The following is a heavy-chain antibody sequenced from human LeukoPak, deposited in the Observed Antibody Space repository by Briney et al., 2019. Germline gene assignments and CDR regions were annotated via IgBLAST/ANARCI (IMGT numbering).Heavy chain of an antibody. D-gene: IGHD2-2*02. Sequence: SETLSLTCTVSGGSISSYYWSWIRQPPGKGLEWIGYIYYSGSTNYNPSLKSRVTILVDTSKNQFSLKLSSVTAADTAVYYCARHLGAPAAIRGGGRKYNWFDPWGQGTLVTVSS. V-gene: IGHV4-59*01. CDR3: ARHLGAPAAIRGGGRKYNWFDP. CDR2: IYYSGST. CDR1: GGSISSYY. J-gene: IGHJ5*02.